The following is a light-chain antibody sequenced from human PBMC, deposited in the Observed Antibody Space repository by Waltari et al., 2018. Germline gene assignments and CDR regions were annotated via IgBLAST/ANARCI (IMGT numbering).Light chain of an antibody. CDR3: AAWDDSLSGYV. V-gene: IGLV1-44*01. Sequence: QSVLTQPPSASGTPGQRVTISCSGSSANIGSNPVTWYQQLPGTAPKLLINNNSQRPSGVPDRFSGSKSGTSTSLAISGLLSDDEAEYYCAAWDDSLSGYVFGTGTNVSVL. J-gene: IGLJ1*01. CDR1: SANIGSNP. CDR2: NNS.